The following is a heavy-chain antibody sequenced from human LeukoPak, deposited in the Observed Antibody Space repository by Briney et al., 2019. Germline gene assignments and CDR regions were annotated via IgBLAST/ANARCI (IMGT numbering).Heavy chain of an antibody. V-gene: IGHV3-21*01. CDR1: GFTFSSYS. J-gene: IGHJ5*02. CDR3: ARGGGHDRFDP. CDR2: ISSSSSYI. D-gene: IGHD3-16*01. Sequence: GGSLRLSCAASGFTFSSYSMNWVRQAPGKGLEWVSSISSSSSYIYYADSVKGRFTISRDNAKNSLYLQMNSLRAEDTAVYYCARGGGHDRFDPWGQGTLVTVSS.